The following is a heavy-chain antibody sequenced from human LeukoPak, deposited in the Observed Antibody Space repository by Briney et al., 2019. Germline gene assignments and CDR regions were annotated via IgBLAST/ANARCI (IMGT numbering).Heavy chain of an antibody. D-gene: IGHD4/OR15-4a*01. Sequence: SETLSLTCTVSGGSISTYYWSWIRQPPGKGLEWIGYIYYSGSTNYNPSLKSRVTISVDTSKNQFSLKLSSVTAADTAVYYCARDHSLTHDASCYFDYWGQGTLVTVSS. J-gene: IGHJ4*02. V-gene: IGHV4-59*01. CDR3: ARDHSLTHDASCYFDY. CDR1: GGSISTYY. CDR2: IYYSGST.